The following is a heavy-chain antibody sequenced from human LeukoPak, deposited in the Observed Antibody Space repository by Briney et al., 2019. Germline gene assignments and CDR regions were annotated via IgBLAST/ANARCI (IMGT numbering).Heavy chain of an antibody. V-gene: IGHV4-39*01. CDR1: GGSISSTGYY. Sequence: PSETLSLTCTVSGGSISSTGYYWDWIRQPPGKGLEWIGRIYYSETTYYNSSLKSRVTISLNTYKDQFSHRLNFVSAADTAVYYCARQVSDYYYYYIDVWGKGATVTVSS. D-gene: IGHD5/OR15-5a*01. CDR3: ARQVSDYYYYYIDV. CDR2: IYYSETT. J-gene: IGHJ6*03.